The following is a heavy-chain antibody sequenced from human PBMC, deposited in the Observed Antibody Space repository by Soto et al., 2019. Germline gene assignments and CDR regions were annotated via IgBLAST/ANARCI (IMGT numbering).Heavy chain of an antibody. CDR1: GFTISNAW. V-gene: IGHV3-15*07. CDR3: EAVSSGWYGYGMDV. D-gene: IGHD6-19*01. CDR2: IKSKTDGGTT. Sequence: EVQLVESGGGLVKPGGSLRLSCAASGFTISNAWMNGVRQAPGKGLEWVGRIKSKTDGGTTDYAAPVKGRFTISRDDSKNTLYLQMNSLKTEDTAVYYCEAVSSGWYGYGMDVWGQGTTVTVSS. J-gene: IGHJ6*02.